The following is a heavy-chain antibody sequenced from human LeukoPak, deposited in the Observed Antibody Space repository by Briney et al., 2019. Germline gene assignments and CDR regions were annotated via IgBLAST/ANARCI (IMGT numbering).Heavy chain of an antibody. CDR3: ARGAQGSSGWFFDY. D-gene: IGHD6-19*01. Sequence: PGGSLRLSCAASGITFSSYGMHWVRQAPGKGLEWVAVIWYDGSNKYYADSVKGRFTISRDNSKNTLYLQMNSLRAEDTAVYYCARGAQGSSGWFFDYWGQGTLVTVSS. CDR2: IWYDGSNK. V-gene: IGHV3-33*01. CDR1: GITFSSYG. J-gene: IGHJ4*02.